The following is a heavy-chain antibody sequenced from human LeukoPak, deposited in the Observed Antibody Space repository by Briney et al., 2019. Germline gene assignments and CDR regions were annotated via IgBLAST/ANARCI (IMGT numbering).Heavy chain of an antibody. V-gene: IGHV3-15*05. Sequence: GGSLRLSCAASGFTFTSACMVWVRQAPGKGLEWVGRIKSNLDGGTTDFAAPVKGRFSISRDDLARTLYLQMNNLKADDTGVYYCTTDFSHFYFSSGYYSYWGQGSLVTVSS. J-gene: IGHJ4*02. CDR1: GFTFTSAC. D-gene: IGHD3-3*01. CDR2: IKSNLDGGTT. CDR3: TTDFSHFYFSSGYYSY.